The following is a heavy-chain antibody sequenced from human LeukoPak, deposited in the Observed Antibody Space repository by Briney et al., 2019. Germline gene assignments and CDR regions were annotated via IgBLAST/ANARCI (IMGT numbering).Heavy chain of an antibody. D-gene: IGHD5-18*01. J-gene: IGHJ4*02. CDR1: GFTFSSYG. CDR3: AKDLKDTAMVADY. CDR2: IRYDGSNK. V-gene: IGHV3-30*02. Sequence: GGSLRLSCAASGFTFSSYGMHWVRQAPGKGLEWVAFIRYDGSNKYYADSVKGRFTISRDNSKNTLYLQMNSLRAEDTAVCYCAKDLKDTAMVADYWGQGTLVTVSS.